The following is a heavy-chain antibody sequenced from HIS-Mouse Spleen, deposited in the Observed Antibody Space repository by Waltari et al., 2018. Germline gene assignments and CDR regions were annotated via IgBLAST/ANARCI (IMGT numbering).Heavy chain of an antibody. CDR3: AKGKYYFDY. CDR2: IWYDGSNK. CDR1: GFTFSRYG. V-gene: IGHV3-33*06. Sequence: QVQLVESGGGVVQPGRSLSLSWAASGFTFSRYGIHWVRQATGKGLEWVAVIWYDGSNKYYADSVKGRFTISRDNSKNTLYLQMNSLRAEDTAVYYCAKGKYYFDYWGQGTLVTVSS. J-gene: IGHJ4*02.